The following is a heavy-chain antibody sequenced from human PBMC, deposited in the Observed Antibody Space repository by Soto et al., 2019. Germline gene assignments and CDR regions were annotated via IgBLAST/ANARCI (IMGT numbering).Heavy chain of an antibody. J-gene: IGHJ4*02. CDR2: ISGSGGST. CDR1: AFTFISHA. V-gene: IGHV3-23*01. D-gene: IGHD6-13*01. Sequence: GGSMRLSCAASAFTFISHAMSWVCQSPGKGLEWVSAISGSGGSTYYADSVKGRFTISRDNSKNTLYLQMNSLRAEDTAVYYCAKARSYSSSWFSGPSTYWGQGTLVTVSS. CDR3: AKARSYSSSWFSGPSTY.